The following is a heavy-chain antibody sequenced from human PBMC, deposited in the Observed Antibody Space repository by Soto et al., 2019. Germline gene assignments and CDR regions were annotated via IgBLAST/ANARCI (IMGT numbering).Heavy chain of an antibody. CDR2: MSDDGSKK. Sequence: QVQVVESGGGVVQPGRSLRLSCAASGFTLSSFGMHWVRQAPGKGLEWVAVMSDDGSKKYSEDSVKGRLTISRDNYENTLYLQMNSLRAADTAVYYCAKSRSGRRRGSITMLGVVSVYHATAVWGQGTTVTVSS. CDR1: GFTLSSFG. J-gene: IGHJ6*02. V-gene: IGHV3-30*18. D-gene: IGHD3-3*01. CDR3: AKSRSGRRRGSITMLGVVSVYHATAV.